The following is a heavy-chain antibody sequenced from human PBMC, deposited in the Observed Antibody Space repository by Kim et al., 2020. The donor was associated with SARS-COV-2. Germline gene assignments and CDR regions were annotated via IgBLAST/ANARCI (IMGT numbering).Heavy chain of an antibody. CDR3: ARDSSGYWTSLFDY. Sequence: AASGKGRLTISRDNAKNSRYLQMNSLRAEDTAVYYCARDSSGYWTSLFDYWGQGTLVTVSS. J-gene: IGHJ4*02. V-gene: IGHV3-11*04. D-gene: IGHD3-22*01.